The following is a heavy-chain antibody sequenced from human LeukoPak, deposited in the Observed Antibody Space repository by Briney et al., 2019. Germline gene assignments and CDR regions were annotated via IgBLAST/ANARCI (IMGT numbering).Heavy chain of an antibody. CDR3: AKGFYDSSGYFSLFDY. CDR2: ISGSGGST. CDR1: GFTFSSYA. V-gene: IGHV3-23*01. J-gene: IGHJ4*02. D-gene: IGHD3-22*01. Sequence: PGGPLRLSCAASGFTFSSYAMSWVRQAPGKGLEWVSAISGSGGSTYYADSVKGRFTISTDNSKNTLYLQMNSLRAEDTAVYYCAKGFYDSSGYFSLFDYWGQGTLVTVSS.